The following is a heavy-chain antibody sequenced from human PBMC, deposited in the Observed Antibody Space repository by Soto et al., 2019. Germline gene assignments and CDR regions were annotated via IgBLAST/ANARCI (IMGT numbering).Heavy chain of an antibody. D-gene: IGHD6-13*01. CDR3: ARGAAAGQYDY. CDR1: GFTFSSYS. Sequence: EVQLVESGGGLVKPGGSLRLSCAASGFTFSSYSMNWVRQAPGKGLEWVSSISSSSSYIYYADSVKGRFTISRDNAKNSLYLQMNSLRADDTAVYYCARGAAAGQYDYWGQGTLVTVSS. CDR2: ISSSSSYI. J-gene: IGHJ4*02. V-gene: IGHV3-21*01.